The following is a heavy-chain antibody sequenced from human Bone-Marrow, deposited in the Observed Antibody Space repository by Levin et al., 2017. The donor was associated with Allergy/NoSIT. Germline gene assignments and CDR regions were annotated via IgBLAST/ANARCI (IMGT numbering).Heavy chain of an antibody. CDR1: GFTFRNFW. D-gene: IGHD2/OR15-2a*01. V-gene: IGHV3-7*03. CDR3: AKDRAFHDYLGAGFHF. J-gene: IGHJ4*01. Sequence: GESLKISCVASGFTFRNFWMTWIRQPPGEGLQWVANINQRGNERYYIDSVKGRFIISRDNDKNSLYLDMSSLRHEDTAFYYCAKDRAFHDYLGAGFHFWGHGTLVTVSS. CDR2: INQRGNER.